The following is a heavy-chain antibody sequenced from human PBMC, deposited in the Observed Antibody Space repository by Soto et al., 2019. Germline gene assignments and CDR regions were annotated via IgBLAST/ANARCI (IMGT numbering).Heavy chain of an antibody. J-gene: IGHJ4*02. CDR2: IWYDGSNK. CDR3: ARERIAAAGTAYFDY. D-gene: IGHD6-13*01. V-gene: IGHV3-33*01. CDR1: GFTFSNYG. Sequence: QVQLVESGGGVVRPGRSLRFSCAASGFTFSNYGMHWVRQAPGKGLEWVAAIWYDGSNKYYADSVKGRFTISRDISKNTLYLQMNSLRAEDTAVYYCARERIAAAGTAYFDYWGQGTLVTVSS.